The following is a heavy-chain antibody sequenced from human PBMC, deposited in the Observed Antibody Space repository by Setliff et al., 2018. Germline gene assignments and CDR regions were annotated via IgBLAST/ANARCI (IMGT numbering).Heavy chain of an antibody. V-gene: IGHV4-38-2*02. CDR2: LHRVGTF. CDR3: ARTGTYRYFDY. CDR1: GYSIITGYY. D-gene: IGHD1-1*01. Sequence: PSETLSLTCSVSGYSIITGYYWAWIRRLPGRGLEWIGSLHRVGTFYYNASLKSRLTISVDTSKNQFSLKLRSVTAADTAVYYCARTGTYRYFDYWGQGALVTVSS. J-gene: IGHJ4*02.